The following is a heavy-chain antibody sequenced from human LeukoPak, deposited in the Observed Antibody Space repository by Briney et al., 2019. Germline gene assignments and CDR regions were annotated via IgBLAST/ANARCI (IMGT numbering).Heavy chain of an antibody. J-gene: IGHJ5*02. CDR2: IYTSGST. V-gene: IGHV4-61*02. D-gene: IGHD2/OR15-2a*01. CDR3: ARALSYFNWFDP. Sequence: SETLSLTCTVSGGSISSGSYYWSWIRQPAGKGLEWIGRIYTSGSTNYNPSLKSRVTISIDTSKNQFSLKLSSVTAADTAVYYCARALSYFNWFDPWGQGTLVTVSS. CDR1: GGSISSGSYY.